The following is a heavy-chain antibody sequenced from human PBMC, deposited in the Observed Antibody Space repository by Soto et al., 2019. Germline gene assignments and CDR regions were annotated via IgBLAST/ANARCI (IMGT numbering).Heavy chain of an antibody. J-gene: IGHJ4*02. D-gene: IGHD3-16*01. Sequence: QVQLVESGGGVVQPGRSLRLSCAASRFTFSTYAMHWVRQAPGKGLEWVAVISYDGSNKYYADSVKGRFTISRDNSKKTLFLQMNSLRAEDTAVYYFARGGYGGGHCFDCWGQGTLVTVSS. V-gene: IGHV3-30*04. CDR3: ARGGYGGGHCFDC. CDR2: ISYDGSNK. CDR1: RFTFSTYA.